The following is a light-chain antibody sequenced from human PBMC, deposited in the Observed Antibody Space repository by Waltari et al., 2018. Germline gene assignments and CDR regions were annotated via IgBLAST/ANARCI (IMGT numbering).Light chain of an antibody. Sequence: QTVVTQEPSLTVSPGGTVTLTCASRTGAFPSGYYPNWFQQRPGQAPGALIYSTNNKHSWTPARFSGSLLGGKAALTLSGVQPEDEAEYYCLLYYGGFWVFGGGTKLTVL. CDR2: STN. CDR3: LLYYGGFWV. J-gene: IGLJ3*02. V-gene: IGLV7-43*01. CDR1: TGAFPSGYY.